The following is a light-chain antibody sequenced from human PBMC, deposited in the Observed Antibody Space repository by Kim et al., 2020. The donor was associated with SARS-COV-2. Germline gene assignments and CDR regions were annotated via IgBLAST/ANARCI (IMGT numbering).Light chain of an antibody. CDR2: NDN. Sequence: GQRVPISCSGSNSSIGRRSVNWFQQLPGTTPKLLIYNDNQRPSGVSDRFSGSRSGTSASLAISGLQSEDGADFYCATWDDSLNAYVFGTGTKVTVL. V-gene: IGLV1-44*01. CDR1: NSSIGRRS. CDR3: ATWDDSLNAYV. J-gene: IGLJ1*01.